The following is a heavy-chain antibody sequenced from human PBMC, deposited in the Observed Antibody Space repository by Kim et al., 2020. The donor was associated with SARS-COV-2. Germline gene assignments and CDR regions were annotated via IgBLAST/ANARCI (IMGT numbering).Heavy chain of an antibody. Sequence: GGSLRLSCAASGFTFSSYSMNWVRQAPGKGLEWVSSISSSSSYIYYADSVKGRFTISRDNAKNSLYLQMNSLRAEDTAVYYCARDSSRYYYYYGMDVWGQGTTVTVSS. CDR3: ARDSSRYYYYYGMDV. CDR1: GFTFSSYS. J-gene: IGHJ6*02. V-gene: IGHV3-21*01. D-gene: IGHD6-13*01. CDR2: ISSSSSYI.